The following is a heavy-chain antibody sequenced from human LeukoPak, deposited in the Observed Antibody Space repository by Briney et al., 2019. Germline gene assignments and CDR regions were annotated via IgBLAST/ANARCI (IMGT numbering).Heavy chain of an antibody. CDR1: GFTFSSYA. V-gene: IGHV3-30-3*01. Sequence: GGSLRLSCAASGFTFSSYAMHWVRQAPGKGLEWVAVISYDGSNKYYADSVKGRFTISRDNSKNTLYLQMNSLRAEDTAVYYCARAYCGGDCYDDYWGQGTLVTVSS. J-gene: IGHJ4*02. CDR3: ARAYCGGDCYDDY. CDR2: ISYDGSNK. D-gene: IGHD2-21*02.